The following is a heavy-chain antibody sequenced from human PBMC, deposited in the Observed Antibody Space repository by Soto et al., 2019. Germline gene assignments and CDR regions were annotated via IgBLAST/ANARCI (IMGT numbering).Heavy chain of an antibody. J-gene: IGHJ3*01. D-gene: IGHD1-1*01. CDR2: LYDVDGS. V-gene: IGHV3-53*01. Sequence: DVQLVESGGGLIQPGASLRLSCAAFGLTVSGKKYVAGVRQAPGQGLEWVSALYDVDGSFYADSVKGRFTTSSDSSKTTVYIQMNGLRPDDTAVYYCASWHEREHAYDVWGQGTTVTVSS. CDR3: ASWHEREHAYDV. CDR1: GLTVSGKKY.